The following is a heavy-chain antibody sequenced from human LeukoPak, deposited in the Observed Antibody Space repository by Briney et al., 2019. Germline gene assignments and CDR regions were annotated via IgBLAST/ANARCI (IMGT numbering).Heavy chain of an antibody. J-gene: IGHJ6*03. Sequence: ASVKVSCKASGYTFTSYGISWVRPAPGQGLEWMGWISAYNGNTNYAQKLQGRVTMTTDTSTSTAYMELRSLRSDDTAVYYCARGPKRYCSSTSCSFFLLFWYYYYMDVWGKGTTVTISS. D-gene: IGHD2-2*01. V-gene: IGHV1-18*01. CDR1: GYTFTSYG. CDR2: ISAYNGNT. CDR3: ARGPKRYCSSTSCSFFLLFWYYYYMDV.